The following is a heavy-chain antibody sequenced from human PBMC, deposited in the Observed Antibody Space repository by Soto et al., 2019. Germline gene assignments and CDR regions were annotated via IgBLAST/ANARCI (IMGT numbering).Heavy chain of an antibody. CDR2: INSDGSST. Sequence: EVPLVESGGGLVQPGGSLRLSCVDSGFTFSNYWMHWVRQAPGKGLVWVSRINSDGSSTNYADSVKGRFSISRDNAKNTLYLQMNSLRAEDTAVYYCARGRRDILADYYYYGMAVWGQGTTVTVSS. J-gene: IGHJ6*02. CDR3: ARGRRDILADYYYYGMAV. V-gene: IGHV3-74*01. D-gene: IGHD5-12*01. CDR1: GFTFSNYW.